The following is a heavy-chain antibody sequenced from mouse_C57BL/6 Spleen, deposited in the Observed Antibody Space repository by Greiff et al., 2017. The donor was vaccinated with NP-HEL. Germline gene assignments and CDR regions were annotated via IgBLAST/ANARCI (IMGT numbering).Heavy chain of an antibody. J-gene: IGHJ2*01. V-gene: IGHV1-80*01. CDR2: IYPGDGDT. D-gene: IGHD2-5*01. Sequence: QVQLQQSGAELVKPGASVKISCKASGYAFSSYWMNWVKQRPGKGLEWIGQIYPGDGDTNYNGKFKGKATLTADKSSSTAYMQLSSLTSEDSAVYFCAAYSNYGFYFDYWGQGTTLTVSS. CDR3: AAYSNYGFYFDY. CDR1: GYAFSSYW.